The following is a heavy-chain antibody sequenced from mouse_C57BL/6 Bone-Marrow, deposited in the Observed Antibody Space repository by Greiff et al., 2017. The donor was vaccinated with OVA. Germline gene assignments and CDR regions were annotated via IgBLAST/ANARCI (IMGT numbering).Heavy chain of an antibody. CDR1: GYTFTDYE. CDR3: TRGWVIYFLFAY. Sequence: VKLMESGAELMRPGASVTLSCKASGYTFTDYEMHWVKQTPVHGLEWIGAIDPETGGTAYNQKFKGKAILTADKSSSTAYMELRSLTSEDSAVYYCTRGWVIYFLFAYWGQGTLVTVSA. CDR2: IDPETGGT. J-gene: IGHJ3*01. V-gene: IGHV1-15*01. D-gene: IGHD1-1*01.